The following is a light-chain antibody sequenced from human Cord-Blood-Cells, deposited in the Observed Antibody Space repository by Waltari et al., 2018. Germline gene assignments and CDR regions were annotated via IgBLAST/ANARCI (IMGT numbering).Light chain of an antibody. CDR3: CSYAGSYTFV. CDR2: DVS. CDR1: SSAVGCYNY. Sequence: QSALTQPRSVSGSPGQSVTISCTGTSSAVGCYNYFSWYQQHPGKAPKLMIYDVSKRPSGVPDRFSGSKSGNTASLTISGLQAEDEADYYCCSYAGSYTFVFGTGTKVTVL. J-gene: IGLJ1*01. V-gene: IGLV2-11*01.